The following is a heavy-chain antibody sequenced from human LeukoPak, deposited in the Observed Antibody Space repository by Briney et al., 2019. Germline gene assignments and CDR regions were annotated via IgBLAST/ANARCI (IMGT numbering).Heavy chain of an antibody. Sequence: GGSLRLSCAASGFTFSSYSMNWVRQAPGKGLEWVSYISSSSSTIYYADSVKGRFTISRDNAKNSLYLQMNSLRAEDTAVYYCAKDGPHIVVVTAIEYYYGMDVWGQGTTVTVSS. CDR1: GFTFSSYS. D-gene: IGHD2-21*02. V-gene: IGHV3-48*01. CDR3: AKDGPHIVVVTAIEYYYGMDV. J-gene: IGHJ6*02. CDR2: ISSSSSTI.